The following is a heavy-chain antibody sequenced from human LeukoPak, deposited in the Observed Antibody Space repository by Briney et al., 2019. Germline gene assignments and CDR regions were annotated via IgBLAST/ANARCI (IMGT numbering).Heavy chain of an antibody. V-gene: IGHV3-23*01. D-gene: IGHD2-2*01. CDR3: AKAIGYCSSISCSPFDY. Sequence: WGSLRLSCAASGFTFSSYAMHWVRQAPGKGLEWVSAISGGGGTTYYADSVKGRFTISRDNFKNTLYLQMNSLRAEDTAVYYCAKAIGYCSSISCSPFDYWGQGTLVTVSS. CDR1: GFTFSSYA. J-gene: IGHJ4*02. CDR2: ISGGGGTT.